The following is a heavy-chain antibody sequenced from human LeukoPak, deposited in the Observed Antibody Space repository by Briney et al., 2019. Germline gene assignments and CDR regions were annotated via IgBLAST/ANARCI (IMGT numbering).Heavy chain of an antibody. V-gene: IGHV1-69*05. Sequence: SVKVSCKASGGTFSSYAISWVRQAPGQGLEWMGRIIPIFGTANYAQKFQGRVTITTEESTSTAYMELSSLRSEDTAVYYCARGPMVRGVIIDNWFDPWGQGTLVTVSS. J-gene: IGHJ5*02. CDR2: IIPIFGTA. CDR1: GGTFSSYA. D-gene: IGHD3-10*01. CDR3: ARGPMVRGVIIDNWFDP.